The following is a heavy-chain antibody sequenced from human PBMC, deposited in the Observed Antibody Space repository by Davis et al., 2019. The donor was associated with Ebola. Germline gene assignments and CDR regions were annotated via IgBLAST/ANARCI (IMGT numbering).Heavy chain of an antibody. D-gene: IGHD2-2*02. Sequence: PSETLSLTCAVSGGSISSGGYSWSWIRQPPGKGLEWIGYIYHSGSTYYNPSLKSRVTISVDTSKNQFSLKLSSVTAADTAVYYCARGIVVVPAAIPNDAFDIWGQGTMVTVSS. V-gene: IGHV4-30-2*01. CDR3: ARGIVVVPAAIPNDAFDI. CDR2: IYHSGST. CDR1: GGSISSGGYS. J-gene: IGHJ3*02.